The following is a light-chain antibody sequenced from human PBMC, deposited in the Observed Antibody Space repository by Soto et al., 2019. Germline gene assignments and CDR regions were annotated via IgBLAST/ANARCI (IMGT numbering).Light chain of an antibody. Sequence: QSVLTQPASVSGSPGQSITISCTGTSSDVGGYNYVSWYQQHPGKAPKLMIYEVSNRPSGVSNRFSGSKSGNTASLTISGLQAEDEADYYCSSSTSSDTLIFGGGTKVTVL. J-gene: IGLJ2*01. V-gene: IGLV2-14*01. CDR1: SSDVGGYNY. CDR3: SSSTSSDTLI. CDR2: EVS.